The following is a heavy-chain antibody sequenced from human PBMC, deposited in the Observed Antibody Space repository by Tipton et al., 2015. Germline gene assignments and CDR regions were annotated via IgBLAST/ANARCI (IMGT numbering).Heavy chain of an antibody. V-gene: IGHV5-51*03. D-gene: IGHD2-15*01. CDR1: GYSFTTYW. CDR2: IYPGDSDT. Sequence: QSGAEVKKPGESLKISCQGSGYSFTTYWIGWARQMPGKGLEWMGIIYPGDSDTRYSPSSQGQVTISADKSISTAYLQWSSLKASDTAMYYCARSRYCSGGSCYSDYWGQGTLVTVSS. CDR3: ARSRYCSGGSCYSDY. J-gene: IGHJ4*02.